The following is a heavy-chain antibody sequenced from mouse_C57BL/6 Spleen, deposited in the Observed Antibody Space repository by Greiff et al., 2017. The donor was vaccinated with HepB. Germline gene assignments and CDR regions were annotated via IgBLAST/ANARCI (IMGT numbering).Heavy chain of an antibody. D-gene: IGHD1-1*01. CDR3: ARRDYYGSRTGGYYAMDY. J-gene: IGHJ4*01. Sequence: QVQLKQPGTELVKPGASVKLSCKASGYTFTSYWMHWVKQRPGQGLEWIGNINPSNGGTNYNEKFKSKATLTVDKSSSTAYMQLSSLTSEDSAVYYCARRDYYGSRTGGYYAMDYWGQGTSVTVSS. CDR2: INPSNGGT. CDR1: GYTFTSYW. V-gene: IGHV1-53*01.